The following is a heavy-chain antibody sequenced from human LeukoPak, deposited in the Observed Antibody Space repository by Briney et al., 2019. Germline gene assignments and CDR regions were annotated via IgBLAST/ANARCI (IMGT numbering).Heavy chain of an antibody. J-gene: IGHJ4*02. Sequence: AGGSLRLSCSASGFTFSSYAVSWVRQAPGKGLEWVSAISVSGAGTYYADSVKGRFTISRDNSKNTLYLGMNSLRVEDTAVYYCAREYCSGGSCYRRQYYFDYWGQGTLVTVSS. CDR3: AREYCSGGSCYRRQYYFDY. CDR2: ISVSGAGT. V-gene: IGHV3-23*01. D-gene: IGHD2-15*01. CDR1: GFTFSSYA.